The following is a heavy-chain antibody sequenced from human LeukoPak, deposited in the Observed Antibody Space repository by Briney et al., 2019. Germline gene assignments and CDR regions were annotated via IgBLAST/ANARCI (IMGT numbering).Heavy chain of an antibody. CDR1: GFTFSSYA. J-gene: IGHJ4*02. CDR3: AKDREIRLWFGGFGY. D-gene: IGHD3-10*01. Sequence: GGSLRLSCAASGFTFSSYAMSWVRQAPGKGLEWVSAISGSGGSTYYADSVKGRFTISRDNSKNTLYLQMNSLRAEDTAVYYCAKDREIRLWFGGFGYWGQGTLVTVSS. V-gene: IGHV3-23*01. CDR2: ISGSGGST.